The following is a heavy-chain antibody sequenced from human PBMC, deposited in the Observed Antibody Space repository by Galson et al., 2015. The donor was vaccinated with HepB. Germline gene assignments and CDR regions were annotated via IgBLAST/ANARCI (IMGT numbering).Heavy chain of an antibody. CDR3: ARGPNLPSLSGRNWFDP. CDR1: GDSVSSNSAA. V-gene: IGHV6-1*01. Sequence: CAISGDSVSSNSAAWNWIRQSPSRGLEWLGRTYYRSKWYNDYAVSVKSRITINPDTSKNQFSLQLNSVTPEDTAVYYCARGPNLPSLSGRNWFDPWGQGTLVTVSS. D-gene: IGHD3-16*02. J-gene: IGHJ5*02. CDR2: TYYRSKWYN.